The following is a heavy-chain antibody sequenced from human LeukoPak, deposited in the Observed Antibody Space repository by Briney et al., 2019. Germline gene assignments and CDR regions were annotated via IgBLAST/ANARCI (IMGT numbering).Heavy chain of an antibody. J-gene: IGHJ5*02. V-gene: IGHV3-9*01. D-gene: IGHD3-10*01. CDR1: GFTFDDYA. Sequence: GGSLRLSCAASGFTFDDYAMHWIRQAPGKGLEWVSGISWNSGSIGYADSVKGRFTISRDNAKNSLYLQMNSLRAEDTALYYCAKAVRVRGSVGAPNWFDPWGQGTLVTVSS. CDR2: ISWNSGSI. CDR3: AKAVRVRGSVGAPNWFDP.